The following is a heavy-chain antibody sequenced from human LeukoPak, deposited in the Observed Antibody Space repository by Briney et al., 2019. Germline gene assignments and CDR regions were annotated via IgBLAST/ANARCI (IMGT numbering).Heavy chain of an antibody. V-gene: IGHV3-53*01. Sequence: AGGSLRLSCAASGFTVSSNYMSWVRQAPGKGLEWVSVIYSGGSTYYADSVKGRFTISRDNSKSTLYLQMNSLRAEDTAVYYCARFYDSSGCYHPPFDYWGQGTLVTVSS. J-gene: IGHJ4*02. CDR3: ARFYDSSGCYHPPFDY. D-gene: IGHD3-22*01. CDR2: IYSGGST. CDR1: GFTVSSNY.